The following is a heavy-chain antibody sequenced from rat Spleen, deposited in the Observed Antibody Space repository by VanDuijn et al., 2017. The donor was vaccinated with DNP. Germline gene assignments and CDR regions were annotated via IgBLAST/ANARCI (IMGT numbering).Heavy chain of an antibody. CDR3: ARWVWYFDY. J-gene: IGHJ2*01. CDR1: GYSIASNY. Sequence: EVQLQESGPGLVKPSQSLSLTCSVTGYSIASNYWAWIRKFPGNKLEYIGHISFSGGTNYNPSLKSQISITRDTSKNQFFLHLNSVTPEDTATYYCARWVWYFDYWGQGVMVTVSS. CDR2: ISFSGGT. V-gene: IGHV3-1*01.